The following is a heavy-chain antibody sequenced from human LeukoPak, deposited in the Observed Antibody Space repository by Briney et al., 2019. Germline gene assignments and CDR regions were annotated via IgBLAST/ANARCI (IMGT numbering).Heavy chain of an antibody. Sequence: ASVKVSCKASGYTFTGYYMHWVRQAPGQGLEWMGWINPNSGGTNYAQKFQSRVTMTRDTSISTAYMELSRLRSDDTAVYYCARSHDYDFWSGYIGYWGQGTLVTVSS. D-gene: IGHD3-3*01. CDR1: GYTFTGYY. V-gene: IGHV1-2*02. J-gene: IGHJ4*02. CDR2: INPNSGGT. CDR3: ARSHDYDFWSGYIGY.